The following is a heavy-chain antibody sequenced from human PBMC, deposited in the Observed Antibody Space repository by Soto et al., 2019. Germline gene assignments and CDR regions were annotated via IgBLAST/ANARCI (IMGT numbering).Heavy chain of an antibody. Sequence: GGSLRLSCLASGFTFSDFAMTWVRHVPGRGLEWVASLDGAGGSTYYAESVRGRFSISRDNSQNTLFLQMKRLTVDDTAVYYCAAPRDEYGSGVSWFTYGMDIWGQGTTVTVSS. V-gene: IGHV3-23*01. CDR2: LDGAGGST. CDR3: AAPRDEYGSGVSWFTYGMDI. J-gene: IGHJ6*02. CDR1: GFTFSDFA. D-gene: IGHD3-10*01.